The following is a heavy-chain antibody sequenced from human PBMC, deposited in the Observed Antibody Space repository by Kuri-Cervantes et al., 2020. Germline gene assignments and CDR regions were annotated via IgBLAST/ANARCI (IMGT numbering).Heavy chain of an antibody. Sequence: ASVKVSCKASGYTFTSYGISWVRQAPGQRLEWMGWINAGNGNTKYSQKFQGRVTITRDTSASTAYMELSSLRSEDTAVYYCARDWQQLVFNWFDPWGQGTLVTVSS. D-gene: IGHD6-13*01. J-gene: IGHJ5*02. CDR1: GYTFTSYG. CDR3: ARDWQQLVFNWFDP. CDR2: INAGNGNT. V-gene: IGHV1-3*01.